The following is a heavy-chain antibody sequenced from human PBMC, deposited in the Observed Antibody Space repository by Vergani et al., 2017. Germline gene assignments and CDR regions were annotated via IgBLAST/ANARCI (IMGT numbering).Heavy chain of an antibody. Sequence: EVQLVESGGGIVKPGGSLRLSCVASGFSFRNAWMNWVRRTPGKGLEWVGRIKSTFDRVTTDYAAAVKGIFTISRDDSKNTLFLQMNGLKTEDIGVYYCTTDPRYCGDGSCYWLRGHHYYGRDVWVQGTTVTDSS. V-gene: IGHV3-15*07. CDR3: TTDPRYCGDGSCYWLRGHHYYGRDV. CDR1: GFSFRNAW. J-gene: IGHJ6*01. CDR2: IKSTFDRVTT. D-gene: IGHD2-21*01.